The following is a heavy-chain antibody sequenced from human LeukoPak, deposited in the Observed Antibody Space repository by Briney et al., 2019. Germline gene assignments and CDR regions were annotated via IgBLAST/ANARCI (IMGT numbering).Heavy chain of an antibody. D-gene: IGHD2-21*02. Sequence: ASVKVSCKASGYTFTSYYMHWVRQAPGQGLEWMGWINPNSGGTNYAQKFQGRVTMTRDTSISTAYMELSRLRSDDTAVYYCARGLAYCGGDCYSPEWFDAYDIWGQGTMVTVSS. V-gene: IGHV1-2*02. CDR1: GYTFTSYY. CDR3: ARGLAYCGGDCYSPEWFDAYDI. J-gene: IGHJ3*02. CDR2: INPNSGGT.